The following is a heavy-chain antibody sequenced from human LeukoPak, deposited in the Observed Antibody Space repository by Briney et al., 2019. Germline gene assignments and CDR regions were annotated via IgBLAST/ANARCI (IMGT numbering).Heavy chain of an antibody. CDR3: ARGPYGSGSYY. CDR1: GGSISSGDYY. CDR2: IYYSGTT. V-gene: IGHV4-30-4*01. J-gene: IGHJ4*02. D-gene: IGHD3-10*01. Sequence: SETLSLTCTVSGGSISSGDYYWSWIRQPPGKGLEWIGYIYYSGTTYYNPSLKSRVTISVDTSKNQFSLKLTSATAADTAVYFCARGPYGSGSYYWGQGTLVTVSS.